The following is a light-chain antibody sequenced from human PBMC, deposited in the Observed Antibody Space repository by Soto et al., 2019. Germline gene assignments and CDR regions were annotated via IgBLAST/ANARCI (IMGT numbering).Light chain of an antibody. J-gene: IGKJ4*01. CDR1: QRVSGIY. CDR2: GAS. CDR3: QQYGSSPLT. V-gene: IGKV3-20*01. Sequence: EIVLTQSPGTLSLSPGERATLSCRASQRVSGIYLAWYQQKPGQAPRLLIYGASSRATGIPDRFSGSGSGTDFTLTISRLAPEDFAVFSCQQYGSSPLTFGRGTKVEI.